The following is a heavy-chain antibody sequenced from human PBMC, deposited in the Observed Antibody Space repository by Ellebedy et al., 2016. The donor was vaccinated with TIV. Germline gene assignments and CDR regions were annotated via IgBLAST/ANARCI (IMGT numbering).Heavy chain of an antibody. Sequence: GESLKISXGASGFTFGRYWMHGVRQAQGNKLVWVSRIKSDGSGTTYADSVKGRFTTSRDKARNTLYLQMNSLRGEDTAVYFCARDRGDYSISGPWGQGTLVTVSS. CDR2: IKSDGSGT. CDR3: ARDRGDYSISGP. CDR1: GFTFGRYW. V-gene: IGHV3-74*01. D-gene: IGHD4-11*01. J-gene: IGHJ5*02.